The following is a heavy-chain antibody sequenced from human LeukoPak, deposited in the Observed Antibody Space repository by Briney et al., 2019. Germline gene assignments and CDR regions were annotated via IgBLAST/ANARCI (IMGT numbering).Heavy chain of an antibody. CDR1: GFTFNNAW. J-gene: IGHJ4*02. Sequence: GGSLRLSCAASGFTFNNAWMSWVRQAPGKGLEWVGRIKSKTDGGTTDYAAPVKGRFTISRDDSKNTLYLQMNSLKTEDAAVYYCTTFHLGSGYSDYWGQGTLVTVSS. V-gene: IGHV3-15*01. CDR3: TTFHLGSGYSDY. CDR2: IKSKTDGGTT. D-gene: IGHD3-22*01.